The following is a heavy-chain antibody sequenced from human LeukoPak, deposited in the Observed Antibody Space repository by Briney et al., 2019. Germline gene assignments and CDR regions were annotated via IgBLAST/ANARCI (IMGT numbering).Heavy chain of an antibody. V-gene: IGHV4-31*03. CDR1: GGSISSGGYY. Sequence: SETLSLTCIVSGGSISSGGYYWSWIRQHPGKGLEWIGYIYYSGSTYYNPSLKSRVTISVDTSKNQFSLKLSSVTAADTAVYYCASGRPLNWFDPWGQGTLVTVSS. CDR2: IYYSGST. CDR3: ASGRPLNWFDP. J-gene: IGHJ5*02.